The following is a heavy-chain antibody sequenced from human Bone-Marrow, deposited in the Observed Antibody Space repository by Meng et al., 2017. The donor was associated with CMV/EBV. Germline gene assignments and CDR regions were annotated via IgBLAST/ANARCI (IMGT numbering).Heavy chain of an antibody. V-gene: IGHV3-9*03. CDR1: GFTFDDYA. CDR3: ASRRGYSNYLTDY. J-gene: IGHJ4*02. D-gene: IGHD4-11*01. CDR2: ISWNSGSI. Sequence: SLKISCAASGFTFDDYAMHWVRQAPGKGLEWVSGISWNSGSIGYADSVKGRFTISRDNAKNSLYLQVNSLRAEDMPVYYCASRRGYSNYLTDYWGQGTLVTVSS.